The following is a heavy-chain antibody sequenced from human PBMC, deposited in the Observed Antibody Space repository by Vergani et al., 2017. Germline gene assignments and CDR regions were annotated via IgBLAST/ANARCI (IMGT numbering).Heavy chain of an antibody. V-gene: IGHV1-2*02. CDR2: INPNSGGT. CDR1: GYTFTGYY. D-gene: IGHD2-2*01. CDR3: ARDPDIVVVXAAPYYYYYYGMDV. J-gene: IGHJ6*02. Sequence: QVQLVQSGAEVKKPGASVQVSCKASGYTFTGYYMHWVRQAPGQGLEWMGWINPNSGGTNYAQKLQGRVTMTTDTSMSTAYMELRSLRSDDTAVYYCARDPDIVVVXAAPYYYYYYGMDVWGQGTTVTVSS.